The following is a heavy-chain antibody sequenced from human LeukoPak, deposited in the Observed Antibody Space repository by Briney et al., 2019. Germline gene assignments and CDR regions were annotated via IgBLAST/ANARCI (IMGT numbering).Heavy chain of an antibody. V-gene: IGHV3-15*01. CDR3: TTYASYAAS. CDR1: GFSFSNAW. D-gene: IGHD5-18*01. CDR2: IKSKTDGGTA. J-gene: IGHJ3*01. Sequence: GGSLRLSCAASGFSFSNAWMSWVRQAPGKGLEWVGRIKSKTDGGTADCAAPVKGRFTISRDDSQNTLYLQMNSLQSEDTAVYYCTTYASYAASWGQGTMVTVSS.